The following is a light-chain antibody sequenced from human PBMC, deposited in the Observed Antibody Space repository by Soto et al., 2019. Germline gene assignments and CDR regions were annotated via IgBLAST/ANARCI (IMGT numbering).Light chain of an antibody. Sequence: QSALTQPASVSGPPGQSITISCTGTSSDVGAYNYVSWYQQYPGKAPRLIIYHVSNLPSGVSDRFSGSKSGSSASLTISGLQAEDEADYYCSSYTSTSTYVFGTGTKLTVL. CDR3: SSYTSTSTYV. CDR1: SSDVGAYNY. V-gene: IGLV2-14*01. J-gene: IGLJ1*01. CDR2: HVS.